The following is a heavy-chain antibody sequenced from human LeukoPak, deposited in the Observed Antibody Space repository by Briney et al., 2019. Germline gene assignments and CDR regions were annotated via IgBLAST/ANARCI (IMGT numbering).Heavy chain of an antibody. Sequence: SETLSLTCTVSGGSISSYYWSWIRQPPGKGLEWIGYIYYSGSTNYNPSLKSRVTISVDTSKNQFSLKLSSVTAADTAVYYCAREGDYTAHWFDPWGQGTLVTVSS. V-gene: IGHV4-59*13. D-gene: IGHD2-2*02. CDR3: AREGDYTAHWFDP. CDR2: IYYSGST. CDR1: GGSISSYY. J-gene: IGHJ5*02.